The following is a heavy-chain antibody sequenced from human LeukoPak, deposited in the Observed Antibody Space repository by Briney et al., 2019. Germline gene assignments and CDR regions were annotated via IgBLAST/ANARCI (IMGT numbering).Heavy chain of an antibody. CDR1: GGSISSSNW. Sequence: SGTLSLTCAVSGGSISSSNWWSWVRQPPGKGLEWIGEIYHSGSTNYNPSLKSRVTISVDKSKDQFSLKLSSVTAADTAVYYCARDKYGASHYGMDVWGQGTTVTVSS. V-gene: IGHV4-4*02. D-gene: IGHD2-2*01. J-gene: IGHJ6*02. CDR3: ARDKYGASHYGMDV. CDR2: IYHSGST.